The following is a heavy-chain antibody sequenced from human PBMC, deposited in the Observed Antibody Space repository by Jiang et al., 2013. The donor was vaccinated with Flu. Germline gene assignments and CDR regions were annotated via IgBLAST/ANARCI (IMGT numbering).Heavy chain of an antibody. CDR3: ARRGAVAGNWDY. Sequence: QLVESGGGLVQPGGSLRLSCAASGFTFSSYWMHWVRQAPGKGLVWVSRINSDGTSTTYADSVKGRFTISRDNAKNTLCLQMNSLRAEDTAMYYCARRGAVAGNWDYWGQGTLVTVSS. CDR1: GFTFSSYW. V-gene: IGHV3-74*01. CDR2: INSDGTST. D-gene: IGHD6-19*01. J-gene: IGHJ4*02.